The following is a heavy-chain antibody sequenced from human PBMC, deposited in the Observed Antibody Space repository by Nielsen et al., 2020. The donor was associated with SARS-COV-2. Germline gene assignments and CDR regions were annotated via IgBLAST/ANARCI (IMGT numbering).Heavy chain of an antibody. V-gene: IGHV3-48*03. Sequence: GESLKISCVASGFTFSSHEMNWVRQAPGKGLEWVSYITSSSSTIYYADSVKGRFTISRDNAKNSLYLQMNSLRADDTAVYYCARDYYSNLDYWGQGTLVTVSS. D-gene: IGHD4-11*01. CDR2: ITSSSSTI. CDR3: ARDYYSNLDY. J-gene: IGHJ4*02. CDR1: GFTFSSHE.